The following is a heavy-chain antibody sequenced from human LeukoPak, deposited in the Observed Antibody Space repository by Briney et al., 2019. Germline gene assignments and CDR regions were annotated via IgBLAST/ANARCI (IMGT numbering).Heavy chain of an antibody. Sequence: PGGSLRLSCAASGFTFSSYEMNWVRQARGKGLEWVSFITSSGNTMYYADSVKGRFTISRDNAKNSLYLQMNSLRADDTAVYYCARLRSKYWFDPWGQGTLVTVSS. CDR3: ARLRSKYWFDP. D-gene: IGHD4-11*01. V-gene: IGHV3-48*03. CDR2: ITSSGNTM. CDR1: GFTFSSYE. J-gene: IGHJ5*02.